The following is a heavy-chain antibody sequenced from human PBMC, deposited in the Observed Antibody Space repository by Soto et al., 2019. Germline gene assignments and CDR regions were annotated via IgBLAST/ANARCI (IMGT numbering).Heavy chain of an antibody. Sequence: SQTLSLTCAISGDSVSSNSAAWNWIRQSPSRGLEWLGRTYYRSKWYNDYAVSVKSRITINPDTSKNQFSLQLNSVTPGDTAVYYCAGETDTIFGVVLMYYGMDVWGQGTTVTVSS. J-gene: IGHJ6*02. CDR3: AGETDTIFGVVLMYYGMDV. CDR1: GDSVSSNSAA. CDR2: TYYRSKWYN. V-gene: IGHV6-1*01. D-gene: IGHD3-3*01.